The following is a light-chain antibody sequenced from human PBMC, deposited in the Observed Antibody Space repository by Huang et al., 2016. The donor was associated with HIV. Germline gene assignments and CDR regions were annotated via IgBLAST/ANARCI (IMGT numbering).Light chain of an antibody. CDR3: QQSYTTPRYT. CDR2: AAS. Sequence: DIQMTQSPSSLSASIGERVTITCRASQTISTYLHWYQQKPGKAPKLLNYAASSLRISGPSRFSGRGAGTEFTLTISSLQPEDLATYHCQQSYTTPRYTFGQGTKLEIK. J-gene: IGKJ2*01. CDR1: QTISTY. V-gene: IGKV1-39*01.